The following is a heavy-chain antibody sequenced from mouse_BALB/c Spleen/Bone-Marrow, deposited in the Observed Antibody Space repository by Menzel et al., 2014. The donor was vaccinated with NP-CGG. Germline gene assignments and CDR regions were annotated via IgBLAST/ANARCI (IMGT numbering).Heavy chain of an antibody. J-gene: IGHJ2*01. CDR2: INXXNGDT. Sequence: EVQLQQSGPELVKPGASVKISCKASGYSFTGXFXNWVXQSXXXSXEWIXRINXXNGDTFYNQKFKGKATLTVDKSSSTAHMELRSLASEDSAVYYCARSGYYGSSYFDYWGQGTTLTVSS. CDR1: GYSFTGXF. CDR3: ARSGYYGSSYFDY. D-gene: IGHD1-1*01. V-gene: IGHV1-20*02.